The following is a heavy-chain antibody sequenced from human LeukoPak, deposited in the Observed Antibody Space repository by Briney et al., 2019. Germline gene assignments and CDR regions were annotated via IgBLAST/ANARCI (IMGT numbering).Heavy chain of an antibody. J-gene: IGHJ6*02. CDR2: ICRVGDQT. D-gene: IGHD1-26*01. V-gene: IGHV3-23*01. Sequence: GGPLRLLCAASGFTFSTYAMTWARQAPGKGLEWVSLICRVGDQTYYADSVKGRLTISRDNSKNTLSLQMNGLRAEDTAICYCAKDVRVGGGGMDVWGQGTPVTVS. CDR1: GFTFSTYA. CDR3: AKDVRVGGGGMDV.